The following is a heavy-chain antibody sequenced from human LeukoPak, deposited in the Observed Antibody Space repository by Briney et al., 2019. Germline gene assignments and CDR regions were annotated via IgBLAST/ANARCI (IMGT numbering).Heavy chain of an antibody. J-gene: IGHJ4*02. CDR1: GFTFSSYA. Sequence: GGSLRLSCAASGFTFSSYAMHWVRQAPGKGLEWVAVISYDGSNKYYADSVKGRFTISRDNSMNTLYLQMNSLRAEDTAVYYCARDPAVAATHFDYWGQGTLVTVSS. D-gene: IGHD2-15*01. CDR2: ISYDGSNK. V-gene: IGHV3-30-3*01. CDR3: ARDPAVAATHFDY.